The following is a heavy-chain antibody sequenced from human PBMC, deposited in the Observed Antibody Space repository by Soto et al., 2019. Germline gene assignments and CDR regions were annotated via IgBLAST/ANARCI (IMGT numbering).Heavy chain of an antibody. V-gene: IGHV3-66*01. J-gene: IGHJ4*02. CDR3: ANSPNQKYYFDY. CDR1: GFTVSTNY. Sequence: GSLRLSCAASGFTVSTNYMSWVRQAPGKGLEWVSVIYSGVRTYYADSVKGRFTISRDNSKNTLYLQMDSLRAEDTAVYYCANSPNQKYYFDYWGQGTLVTVSS. CDR2: IYSGVRT.